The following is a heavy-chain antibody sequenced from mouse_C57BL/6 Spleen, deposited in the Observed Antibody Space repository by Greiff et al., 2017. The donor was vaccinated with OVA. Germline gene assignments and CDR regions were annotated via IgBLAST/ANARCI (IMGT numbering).Heavy chain of an antibody. CDR2: ISSGSSTI. Sequence: EVQLQESGGGLVKPGGSLKLSCAASGFTFSDYGMHWVRQAPEKGLEWVAYISSGSSTIYYADTVKGRFTISRDNAKNTLFLQMTSLRSEDTAMYYCARKNYEGGYAMDYWGQGTSVTVSS. D-gene: IGHD1-1*01. CDR1: GFTFSDYG. J-gene: IGHJ4*01. V-gene: IGHV5-17*01. CDR3: ARKNYEGGYAMDY.